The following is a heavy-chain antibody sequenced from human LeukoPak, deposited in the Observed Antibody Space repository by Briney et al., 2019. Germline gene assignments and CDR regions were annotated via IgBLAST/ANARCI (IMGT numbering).Heavy chain of an antibody. J-gene: IGHJ4*02. Sequence: PGGSLRLSCAASGFTFSSYAMSWVRQAPGKGLEWASAISGSGGSTYYADSVKGRFTISRDNSKNTLYLQMNSLRAEDTAVYYCVKDYRTSDYGDHGGFDYWGQGTLVTVSS. CDR2: ISGSGGST. CDR1: GFTFSSYA. D-gene: IGHD4-17*01. V-gene: IGHV3-23*01. CDR3: VKDYRTSDYGDHGGFDY.